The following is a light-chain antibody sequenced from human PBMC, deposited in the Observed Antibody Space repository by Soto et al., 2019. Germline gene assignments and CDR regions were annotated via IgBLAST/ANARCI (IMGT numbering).Light chain of an antibody. J-gene: IGKJ4*01. V-gene: IGKV3-11*01. CDR1: QSVSSY. CDR3: QQRSNWPPT. Sequence: EIVLTQSPATLSLSPGERATLSCRASQSVSSYLAWYQQRPGQAPRLLIYDASKRATGIPAKFSGSGSGTDFTLTISTLEPEDFAVYYCQQRSNWPPTFGGGTKVENK. CDR2: DAS.